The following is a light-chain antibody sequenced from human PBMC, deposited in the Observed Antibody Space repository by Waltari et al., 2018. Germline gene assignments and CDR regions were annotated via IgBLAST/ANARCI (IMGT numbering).Light chain of an antibody. CDR2: DAS. V-gene: IGKV3-20*01. CDR3: QKDGTLPAT. CDR1: QSIRRY. J-gene: IGKJ1*01. Sequence: EIMLTQSPGTLSLSPGERATLSCRANQSIRRYSAWYQHNPGQAPRLLIDDASSRATGIPDRFSGGGSGTDFSLTISSLQPEDFAVYYCQKDGTLPATFCQGTKGEVK.